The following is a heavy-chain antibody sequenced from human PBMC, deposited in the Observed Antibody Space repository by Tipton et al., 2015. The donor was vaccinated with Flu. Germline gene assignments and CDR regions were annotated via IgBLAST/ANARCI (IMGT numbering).Heavy chain of an antibody. V-gene: IGHV3-30*03. D-gene: IGHD6-19*01. CDR1: GFSFDTYA. CDR2: ISYDGKVT. CDR3: AGDSGYDYHFVMGV. Sequence: SLRLSCAASGFSFDTYAMHWVRQAPGKGLEWVAVISYDGKVTYYGDSVKGRLTISRDDSKNMLYLQVNSLRGEDTAVYYCAGDSGYDYHFVMGVWGQGTTVIVSS. J-gene: IGHJ6*02.